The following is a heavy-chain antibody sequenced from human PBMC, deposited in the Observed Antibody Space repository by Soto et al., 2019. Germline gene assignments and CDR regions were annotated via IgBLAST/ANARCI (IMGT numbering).Heavy chain of an antibody. CDR3: ARARIVVVPAAMSYSNLAWFDP. J-gene: IGHJ5*02. CDR2: ISSNGRST. D-gene: IGHD2-2*01. Sequence: LRLSCATSGFTFSTYARHWVRQAPGKGLEYVSAISSNGRSTYYANSVKGRFTISRDNSKNTLYLQMDSLRAEDMAVYYCARARIVVVPAAMSYSNLAWFDPWGQGTLVTVSS. CDR1: GFTFSTYA. V-gene: IGHV3-64*01.